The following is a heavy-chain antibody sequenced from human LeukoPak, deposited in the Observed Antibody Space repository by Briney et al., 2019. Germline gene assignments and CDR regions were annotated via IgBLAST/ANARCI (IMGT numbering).Heavy chain of an antibody. CDR2: VSDSSDV. CDR1: GFTFSTYT. V-gene: IGHV3-48*02. J-gene: IGHJ4*02. CDR3: ARDGLHTAHFDY. Sequence: GGSLRLSCAASGFTFSTYTMNWVRQAPGKGLEWVSTVSDSSDVHYSDSVKGRFTISRDNARNSLYLQMNSLRDEDTAVYYCARDGLHTAHFDYWGQGTLVTVSA. D-gene: IGHD5-18*01.